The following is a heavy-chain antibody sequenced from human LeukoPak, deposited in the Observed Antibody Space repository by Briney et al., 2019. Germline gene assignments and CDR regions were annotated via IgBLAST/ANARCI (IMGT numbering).Heavy chain of an antibody. V-gene: IGHV3-64D*06. CDR3: VKWGPSGYHYDY. Sequence: GGSLRLSCSASRFTFSSYAMHWVRQAPGKGLEYVSAISSNGGSTYYADSVKGRFTISRDNSKNTLHLQMSSLRAEDTAVYYCVKWGPSGYHYDYWGQGTLVTVSS. J-gene: IGHJ4*02. CDR2: ISSNGGST. CDR1: RFTFSSYA. D-gene: IGHD5-12*01.